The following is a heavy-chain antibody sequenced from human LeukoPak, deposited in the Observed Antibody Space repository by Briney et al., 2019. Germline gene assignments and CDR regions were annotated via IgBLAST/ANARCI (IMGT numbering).Heavy chain of an antibody. CDR3: AKDFRIGYSAHFDY. J-gene: IGHJ4*02. D-gene: IGHD2-21*01. V-gene: IGHV3-23*01. CDR1: GFTFRSHA. Sequence: GGSLRLSCVGSGFTFRSHAMSWVRQAPEKGLEFVSGIYENGGTTYYADSVKGRFSISRDNSKNTLYPQVDSLRGEDTAVYYCAKDFRIGYSAHFDYWGQGALVTVSS. CDR2: IYENGGTT.